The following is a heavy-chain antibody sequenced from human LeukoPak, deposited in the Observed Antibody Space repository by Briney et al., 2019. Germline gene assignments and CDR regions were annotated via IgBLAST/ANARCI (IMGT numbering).Heavy chain of an antibody. CDR3: AKHQFHTVTTNYFDY. CDR1: GGSISSSSYY. V-gene: IGHV4-39*01. D-gene: IGHD4-17*01. J-gene: IGHJ4*02. CDR2: IYYSGST. Sequence: ASETLSLTCTVSGGSISSSSYYWGWIRRPPGKGLEWIGSIYYSGSTYYNPSLKSRVTISVDTSKNQFSLKLSSVTAADTAVYYCAKHQFHTVTTNYFDYWGQGTLVTVSS.